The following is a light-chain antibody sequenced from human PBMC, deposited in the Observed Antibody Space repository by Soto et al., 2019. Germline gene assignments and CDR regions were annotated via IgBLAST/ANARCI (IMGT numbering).Light chain of an antibody. V-gene: IGKV1-6*01. CDR1: QGIRND. J-gene: IGKJ1*01. Sequence: AIQMTQSPSSLSASVGDRVTITCRASQGIRNDLGWYQHKPGKAPKLLIYSASSLQSGVPSRFSGSGSGTDFTLTISSLQSEDFAVYYCQQYNNWPPWTFGQGTKVDIK. CDR2: SAS. CDR3: QQYNNWPPWT.